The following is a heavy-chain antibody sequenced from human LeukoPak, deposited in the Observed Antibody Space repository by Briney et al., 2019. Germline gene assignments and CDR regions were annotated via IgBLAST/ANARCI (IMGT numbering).Heavy chain of an antibody. CDR2: ISSNGGTI. Sequence: PGGSLRLSCAASGFPFRDYDMNWVRQAPGKGLEWVAYISSNGGTIYYAVSVKGRFTISRDNAKNSLFLQMTSLRGEDSATYYCARDWWHPGDLESWGQGTLVIVSS. D-gene: IGHD2-15*01. CDR3: ARDWWHPGDLES. J-gene: IGHJ4*02. V-gene: IGHV3-48*03. CDR1: GFPFRDYD.